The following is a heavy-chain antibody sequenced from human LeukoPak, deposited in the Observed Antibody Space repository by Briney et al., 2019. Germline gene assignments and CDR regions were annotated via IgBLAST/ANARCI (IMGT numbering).Heavy chain of an antibody. Sequence: SETLSLTCTVSGGSISDAAYYWRWIRQHPGEGLKWIGYIYYSGSPPYNPSLKRRLTVSVDTPKNPFSLKLTSVTAADTAVYYCARVAHCSSTTCYQGIFDYWGQGTLVTVSS. CDR1: GGSISDAAYY. J-gene: IGHJ4*02. CDR3: ARVAHCSSTTCYQGIFDY. D-gene: IGHD2-2*01. CDR2: IYYSGSP. V-gene: IGHV4-31*03.